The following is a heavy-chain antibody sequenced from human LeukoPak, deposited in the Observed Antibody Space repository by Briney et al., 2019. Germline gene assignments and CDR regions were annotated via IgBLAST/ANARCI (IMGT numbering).Heavy chain of an antibody. CDR2: IKSKGDSETT. D-gene: IGHD3-10*01. J-gene: IGHJ4*02. Sequence: GGSLRLSCAASGFTFRNASMSWVRQAPGKGLEWVGGIKSKGDSETTATAAPVKGRFTMSRDDSKDTVYLQMYTVEDEDTAVYYCATDLGLTTIWGVFVKWGQGALVTVSS. V-gene: IGHV3-15*01. CDR3: ATDLGLTTIWGVFVK. CDR1: GFTFRNAS.